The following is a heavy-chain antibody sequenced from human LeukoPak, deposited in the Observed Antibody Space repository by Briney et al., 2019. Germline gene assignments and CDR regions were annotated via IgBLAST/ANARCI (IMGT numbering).Heavy chain of an antibody. CDR1: GFTFSNSC. CDR3: ARVMYENGWSRLAS. V-gene: IGHV3-30-3*01. D-gene: IGHD2-8*01. CDR2: ISFDGTNK. J-gene: IGHJ5*01. Sequence: GRSPRLSCAASGFTFSNSCMHWVRQAPGKGLEWVSLISFDGTNKNYADSVQGRFTISRDNSKNTLYLEMNSLRAEDTAVYYCARVMYENGWSRLASWGHGNLVTVSS.